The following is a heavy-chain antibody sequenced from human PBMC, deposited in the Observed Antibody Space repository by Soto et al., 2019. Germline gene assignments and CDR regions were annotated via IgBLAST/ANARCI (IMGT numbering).Heavy chain of an antibody. CDR2: ISYDGSNK. V-gene: IGHV3-30*18. Sequence: GGSLRLSCADSGFTFSSYGMHWVRQAPGKGLEWVAVISYDGSNKYYADSVKGRFTISRDNSKNTLYLQMNSLRAEDTAVYYCAKAALNYFDYWGQGTLVTVSS. J-gene: IGHJ4*02. CDR1: GFTFSSYG. CDR3: AKAALNYFDY.